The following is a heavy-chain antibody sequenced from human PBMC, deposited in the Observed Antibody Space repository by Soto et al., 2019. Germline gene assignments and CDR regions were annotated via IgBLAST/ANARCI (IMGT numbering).Heavy chain of an antibody. Sequence: GASVKVSCKASGYTFTSYGISWVRQAPGQGLEWMGWISAYNGNTNYAQKLQGRVTMTTDTPTSTAYMELRSLRSDDTAVYYCAHYDSSGYIGAFDIWGQGTMVTVSS. D-gene: IGHD3-22*01. CDR1: GYTFTSYG. CDR2: ISAYNGNT. V-gene: IGHV1-18*01. J-gene: IGHJ3*02. CDR3: AHYDSSGYIGAFDI.